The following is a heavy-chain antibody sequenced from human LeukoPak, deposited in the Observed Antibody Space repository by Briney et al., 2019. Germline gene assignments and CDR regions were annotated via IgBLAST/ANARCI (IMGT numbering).Heavy chain of an antibody. CDR3: ARDYRYYYGSGSYDY. CDR2: ISAYNGNT. Sequence: ASVKVSCKASGYTFTSYGISWVRQASGQGLEWMGWISAYNGNTNYAQKLQGRVTMTTDTSTSTAYMELRSLRSDDTAVYYCARDYRYYYGSGSYDYWGQGTLVTVSS. V-gene: IGHV1-18*01. CDR1: GYTFTSYG. J-gene: IGHJ4*02. D-gene: IGHD3-10*01.